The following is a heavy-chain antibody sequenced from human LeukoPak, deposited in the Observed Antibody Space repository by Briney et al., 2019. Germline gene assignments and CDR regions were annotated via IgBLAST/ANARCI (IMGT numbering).Heavy chain of an antibody. J-gene: IGHJ4*02. CDR1: GFTFSSYA. V-gene: IGHV3-23*01. CDR2: ISGSGGIT. D-gene: IGHD5-18*01. CDR3: AKSPGGGYSYAIDY. Sequence: GGSLRLSCAASGFTFSSYAMCWVRQAPGKGLEWVSFISGSGGITYYADSVKGRFTISRDNSKNTLYLQMNSLRAEDTAVYYCAKSPGGGYSYAIDYWGQGTLVTVSS.